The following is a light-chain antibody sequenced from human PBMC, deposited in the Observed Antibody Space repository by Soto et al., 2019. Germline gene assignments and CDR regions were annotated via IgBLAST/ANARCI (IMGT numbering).Light chain of an antibody. CDR2: EVS. J-gene: IGLJ2*01. CDR3: ISYTSSSTHVV. Sequence: QSALTQPASVSGSPGQSITISCTGTSSDDGGYNYVSWYQQHPGKAPKLMIYEVSNRPSGVSNRFSGSKSGNTASLTISVLHAEYEDEYHCISYTSSSTHVVFGGGTKLTVL. V-gene: IGLV2-14*01. CDR1: SSDDGGYNY.